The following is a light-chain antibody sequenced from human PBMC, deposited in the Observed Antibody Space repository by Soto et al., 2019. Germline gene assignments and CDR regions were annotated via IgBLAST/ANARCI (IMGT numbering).Light chain of an antibody. CDR2: GAS. J-gene: IGKJ2*01. V-gene: IGKV3-20*01. Sequence: IVMTQSPATLSVSPGERANLSCRASQSVGTKLAWYQQTPGQAPRLLIYGASSRATGIPDRFSGSGSGTDFTLTISRLEPEDFAVYYCQHYGTSLYTFGQGTKLEIK. CDR1: QSVGTK. CDR3: QHYGTSLYT.